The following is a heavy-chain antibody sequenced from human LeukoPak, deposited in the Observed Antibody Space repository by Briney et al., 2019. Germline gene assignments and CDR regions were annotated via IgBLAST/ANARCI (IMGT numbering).Heavy chain of an antibody. CDR3: ARPFSAPNSNYAYYFDY. V-gene: IGHV3-74*01. CDR2: INSDGSST. J-gene: IGHJ4*02. D-gene: IGHD4-11*01. CDR1: GFTFSRYW. Sequence: PGGSLRLSCAASGFTFSRYWMHWVRQAPGKGLVWVSRINSDGSSTNYADSVKGRFTISRDNAKNTVYLQMSSLRAEDTAVYYCARPFSAPNSNYAYYFDYWGQGILVTVSS.